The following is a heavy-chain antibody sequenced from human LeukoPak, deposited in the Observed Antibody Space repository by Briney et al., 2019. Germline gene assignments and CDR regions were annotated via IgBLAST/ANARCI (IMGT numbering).Heavy chain of an antibody. CDR3: ARGGYTDGSSYFDY. D-gene: IGHD5-18*01. CDR2: INPGGGST. J-gene: IGHJ4*02. CDR1: GYTFTSYY. V-gene: IGHV1-46*01. Sequence: ASVTVSCMASGYTFTSYYVHWVRQAPGQGLEWMGMINPGGGSTNYAQRFQGRVTMTRDTSTSTVFMELSSLRSDDTAVYYCARGGYTDGSSYFDYWGEGTLVTVSS.